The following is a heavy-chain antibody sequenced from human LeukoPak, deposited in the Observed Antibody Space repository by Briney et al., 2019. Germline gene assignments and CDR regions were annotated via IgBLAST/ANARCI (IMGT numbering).Heavy chain of an antibody. CDR1: GFTFSSYA. D-gene: IGHD5-12*01. V-gene: IGHV3-23*01. J-gene: IGHJ6*02. CDR3: AKGARDGYDLGYYYYYGVDV. CDR2: ISGSGGST. Sequence: GGSLRLSCAASGFTFSSYAMSWVRQAPGKGLEWVSAISGSGGSTYYADSVKGRFTISRDNSKNTLYLQMNSLRAEDTAVYYCAKGARDGYDLGYYYYYGVDVWGQGTTVTVSS.